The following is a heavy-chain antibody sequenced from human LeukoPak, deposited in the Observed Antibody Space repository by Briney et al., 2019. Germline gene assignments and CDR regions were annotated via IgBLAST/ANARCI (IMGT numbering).Heavy chain of an antibody. D-gene: IGHD4-17*01. J-gene: IGHJ4*02. CDR2: IYHGGDT. V-gene: IGHV4-39*01. CDR1: GGSLTISTNY. CDR3: ARPGGDYYYFDS. Sequence: SQTLSLTCTVSGGSLTISTNYWGWIRQPPGKGLEWIGSIYHGGDTYYNPSLKSRLTISVDTSTNQFSLKLTSVTAADTAVYYCARPGGDYYYFDSWGQGTLVTVSS.